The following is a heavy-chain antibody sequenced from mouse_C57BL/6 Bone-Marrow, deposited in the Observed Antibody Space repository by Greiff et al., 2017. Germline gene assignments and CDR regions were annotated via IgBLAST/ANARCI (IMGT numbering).Heavy chain of an antibody. J-gene: IGHJ3*01. CDR2: IDPENGDT. Sequence: EVQRVESGAELVRPGASVKLSCTASGFNIKDDYMHWVKQRPEQGLEWIGWIDPENGDTEYASKFQGKATITADTSSNTAYLQLSSLTSEDTAVYYCTTYSIYYDYDAWFAYWGQGTLVTVSA. V-gene: IGHV14-4*01. CDR1: GFNIKDDY. CDR3: TTYSIYYDYDAWFAY. D-gene: IGHD2-4*01.